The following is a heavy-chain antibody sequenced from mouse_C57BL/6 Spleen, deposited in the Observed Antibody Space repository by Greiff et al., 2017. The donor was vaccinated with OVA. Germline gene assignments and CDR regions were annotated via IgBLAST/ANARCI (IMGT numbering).Heavy chain of an antibody. CDR2: IHPSDSDT. CDR1: GYTFTSYW. Sequence: VQLQESGAELVKPGASVKVSCKASGYTFTSYWMHWVKQRPGQGLEWIGRIHPSDSDTNYNQKFKGKATLTVDKSSSTAYMQLSSLTSEDSAVYYCAIEEERDGSTGYWGQGTTLTVSS. J-gene: IGHJ2*01. V-gene: IGHV1-74*01. CDR3: AIEEERDGSTGY. D-gene: IGHD1-1*01.